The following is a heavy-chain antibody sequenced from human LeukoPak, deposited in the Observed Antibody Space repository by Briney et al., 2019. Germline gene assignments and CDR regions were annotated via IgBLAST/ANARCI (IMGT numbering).Heavy chain of an antibody. D-gene: IGHD1-26*01. CDR2: IYYSGST. Sequence: SETLSLTCTVSGGSISSYYWSWIRQPPGKGLEWIGYIYYSGSTNYNPSLKSRVTISVDTSKNQFSLKLSSVTAAGTAVYYCARGSPQYSGSYQNAFDIWGQGTMVTVSS. V-gene: IGHV4-59*01. CDR3: ARGSPQYSGSYQNAFDI. CDR1: GGSISSYY. J-gene: IGHJ3*02.